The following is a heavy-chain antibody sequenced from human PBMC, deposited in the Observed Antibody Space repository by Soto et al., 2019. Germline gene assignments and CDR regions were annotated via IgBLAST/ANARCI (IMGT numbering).Heavy chain of an antibody. Sequence: ASVKVSCKASGYTFTSYGISWVRQAPGQGLEWMGWISAYNGNTNYAQKLRGRVTMTTDTSTSTAYMELRSLRSGDKAVYYCARSKRLWFGELLESDYWGQGTLVTVSS. CDR2: ISAYNGNT. D-gene: IGHD3-10*01. J-gene: IGHJ4*02. CDR3: ARSKRLWFGELLESDY. CDR1: GYTFTSYG. V-gene: IGHV1-18*01.